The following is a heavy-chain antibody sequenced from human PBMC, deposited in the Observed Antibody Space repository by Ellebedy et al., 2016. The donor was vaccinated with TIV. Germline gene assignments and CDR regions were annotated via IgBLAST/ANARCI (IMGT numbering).Heavy chain of an antibody. CDR3: AKDGPPYYDFWSGYYTVGRFDY. CDR1: GFTFSSYA. Sequence: GESLKISXAASGFTFSSYAMSWVRQAPGKGLEWVSAISGSGGSTYYADSVKGRFTISRDNSKNTLYLQMNSLRAEDTAVYYCAKDGPPYYDFWSGYYTVGRFDYWGQGTLVTVSS. V-gene: IGHV3-23*01. D-gene: IGHD3-3*01. J-gene: IGHJ4*02. CDR2: ISGSGGST.